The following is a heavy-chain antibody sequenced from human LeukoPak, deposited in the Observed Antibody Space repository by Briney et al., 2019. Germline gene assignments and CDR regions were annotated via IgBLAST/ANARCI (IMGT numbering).Heavy chain of an antibody. D-gene: IGHD3-22*01. Sequence: SSETLSLTCTVSGGSISSGSYYWSWIRQPAGKGLEWIGRIYTIGSTNYNPSLKSRVTISVDTSKNQFSLKLSSVTAADTAVYYCARDPNYYYDSSGYFIWGQGTLVTVSS. CDR1: GGSISSGSYY. V-gene: IGHV4-61*02. CDR2: IYTIGST. CDR3: ARDPNYYYDSSGYFI. J-gene: IGHJ4*02.